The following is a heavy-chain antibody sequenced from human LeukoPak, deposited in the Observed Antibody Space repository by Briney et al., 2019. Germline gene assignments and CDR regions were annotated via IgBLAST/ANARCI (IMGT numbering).Heavy chain of an antibody. CDR3: ARDIVATVYYYYYYYMDV. Sequence: PGGSLRLSCAASGFTFSDYYMSWIRQAPGKGLEWVSYISSSGSTIYYADSVKGRFTISRDNAKNSLYLQMNSLRAEDTAVYYCARDIVATVYYYYYYYMDVWGKGTTVTVSS. CDR1: GFTFSDYY. D-gene: IGHD5-12*01. V-gene: IGHV3-11*04. CDR2: ISSSGSTI. J-gene: IGHJ6*03.